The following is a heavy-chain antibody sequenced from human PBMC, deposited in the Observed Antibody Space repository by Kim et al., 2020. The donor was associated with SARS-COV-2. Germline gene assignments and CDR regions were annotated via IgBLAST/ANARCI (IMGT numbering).Heavy chain of an antibody. CDR3: ATSRGAQYYYYGMDV. D-gene: IGHD3-10*01. V-gene: IGHV3-30*03. J-gene: IGHJ6*02. Sequence: GGSLRLSCAASGFTFSSYGMHWVRQAPGKGLEWVAVISYDGSNKYYADSVKGRFTISRDNSKNTLYLQMNSLRAEDTAVYYCATSRGAQYYYYGMDVWGQGTTVTVSS. CDR2: ISYDGSNK. CDR1: GFTFSSYG.